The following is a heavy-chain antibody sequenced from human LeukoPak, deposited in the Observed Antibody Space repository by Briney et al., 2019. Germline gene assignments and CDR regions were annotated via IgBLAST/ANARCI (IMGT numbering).Heavy chain of an antibody. CDR2: IHYSGST. V-gene: IGHV4-34*01. Sequence: KPSETLSLTCAVYGGSFSGYYWSWIRQPPGKGLEWIGTIHYSGSTYYNPSLKSRVTISVDTSKNQFSLRLSSVTATDTAVYYCARVSFGGYSYGYVDFWGQGTLVTVSS. D-gene: IGHD5-18*01. CDR3: ARVSFGGYSYGYVDF. CDR1: GGSFSGYY. J-gene: IGHJ4*02.